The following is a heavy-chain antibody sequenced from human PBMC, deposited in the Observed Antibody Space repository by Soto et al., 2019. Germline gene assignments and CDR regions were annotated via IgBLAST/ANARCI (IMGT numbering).Heavy chain of an antibody. CDR1: GFTFDDYT. CDR3: PKSGFLEWLLAS. D-gene: IGHD3-3*01. CDR2: IHWDGGST. V-gene: IGHV3-43*01. Sequence: EVQLVESGGVVVQPGGSLRLSCAASGFTFDDYTMHWVRQAPGKGLEWVSLIHWDGGSTFYADSVKGRFTISRDNSKNSLYLQMTSLRSEATALYYCPKSGFLEWLLASWGPGNLVTVPS. J-gene: IGHJ4*02.